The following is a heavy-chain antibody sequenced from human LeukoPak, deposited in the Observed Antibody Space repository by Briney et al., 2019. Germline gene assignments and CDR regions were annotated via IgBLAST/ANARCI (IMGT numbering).Heavy chain of an antibody. Sequence: GGSLRLSCAASGFTFSSYAMHWVRQAPGKGLEWVAVISYDGSNKYYADSVKGRFTISRDNSKNTLYLQMNSLRAEGTAVYYCASAGEDGDYFDYWGQGTLVTVSS. D-gene: IGHD7-27*01. V-gene: IGHV3-30*04. CDR1: GFTFSSYA. CDR2: ISYDGSNK. CDR3: ASAGEDGDYFDY. J-gene: IGHJ4*02.